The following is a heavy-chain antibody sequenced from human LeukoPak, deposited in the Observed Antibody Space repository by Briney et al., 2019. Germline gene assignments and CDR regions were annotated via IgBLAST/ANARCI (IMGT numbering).Heavy chain of an antibody. CDR1: GFTFSSYA. Sequence: PGGSLRLSCAASGFTFSSYAMSWVRQAPGKGLEWVSAISGSGGSTYYADSVKGRFTISRDNSKNTLYLQMNSLRAEDTAVYYCAKDLRPNNWSYLFEYWGQGTLVTVSS. CDR2: ISGSGGST. CDR3: AKDLRPNNWSYLFEY. V-gene: IGHV3-23*01. J-gene: IGHJ4*02. D-gene: IGHD1-7*01.